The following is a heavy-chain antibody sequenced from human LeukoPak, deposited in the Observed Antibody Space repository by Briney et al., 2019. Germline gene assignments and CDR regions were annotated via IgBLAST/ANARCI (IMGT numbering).Heavy chain of an antibody. D-gene: IGHD1-26*01. Sequence: PGGSLRLSCAASGFSFSSSNMNWVRQAPGKGLEWVSYISSSGSTIYYADSVKGRFTISRDNAKNSLYLQMNSLRAEDTAVYYCAKSLKYAGSYGDFWGQGTLVTVSS. V-gene: IGHV3-48*04. J-gene: IGHJ4*02. CDR2: ISSSGSTI. CDR1: GFSFSSSN. CDR3: AKSLKYAGSYGDF.